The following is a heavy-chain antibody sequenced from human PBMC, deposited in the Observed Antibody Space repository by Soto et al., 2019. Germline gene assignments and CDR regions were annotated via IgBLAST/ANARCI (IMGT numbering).Heavy chain of an antibody. J-gene: IGHJ4*02. CDR1: GYTFTGYY. V-gene: IGHV1-2*02. D-gene: IGHD2-2*01. CDR2: TNPNCGGT. CDR3: AKVGVVVPAAIGYFDY. Sequence: ASVKVSCKASGYTFTGYYMHWVRQASGQGLEWMGWTNPNCGGTNYAQKFQGSVTMTRDTSISTAYMKRSRLRTDYTAVNYCAKVGVVVPAAIGYFDYWGQGTLVTVSS.